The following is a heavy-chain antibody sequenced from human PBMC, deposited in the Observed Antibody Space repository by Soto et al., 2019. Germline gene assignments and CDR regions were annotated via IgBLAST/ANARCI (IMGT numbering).Heavy chain of an antibody. CDR1: GFTLRGDW. D-gene: IGHD3-3*01. CDR2: IKKDGREK. J-gene: IGHJ4*02. CDR3: ASLDTPLARSAH. V-gene: IGHV3-7*03. Sequence: EVQLVESGGGLVQPGGSLRLSCVVSGFTLRGDWMSWVRQAPGKGLEWVACIKKDGREKYYVQSVKGRFTIYRDNAKNALYLQMDSLRAEDTALYYCASLDTPLARSAHWGQGTMVTVSS.